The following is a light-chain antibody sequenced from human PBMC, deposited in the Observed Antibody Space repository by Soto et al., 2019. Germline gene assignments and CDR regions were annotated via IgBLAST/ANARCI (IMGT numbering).Light chain of an antibody. Sequence: EIVLTQSPGTLSLSPGDRATLSCRASQSVSNTYLAWYQQRPGQAPRLLIYGASTRATGIPARFSGSGSGTEFTLTISSLQSEDFAVYYCQQYNNWPRTFGQGTKVDIK. CDR2: GAS. CDR3: QQYNNWPRT. CDR1: QSVSNTY. J-gene: IGKJ1*01. V-gene: IGKV3-15*01.